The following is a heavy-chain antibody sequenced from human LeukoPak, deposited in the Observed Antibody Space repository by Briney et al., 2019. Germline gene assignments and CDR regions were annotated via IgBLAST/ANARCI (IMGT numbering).Heavy chain of an antibody. CDR2: INTNTGNP. CDR1: GYSFTGYY. CDR3: ANENWFDP. J-gene: IGHJ5*02. V-gene: IGHV7-4-1*02. Sequence: ASVKVSCKASGYSFTGYYMHWVRQAPGQGLEWMGWINTNTGNPTYAQGFTGRFVFSLDTSVSTAYLQISSLKAEDTAVYYCANENWFDPWGQGTLVTVSS.